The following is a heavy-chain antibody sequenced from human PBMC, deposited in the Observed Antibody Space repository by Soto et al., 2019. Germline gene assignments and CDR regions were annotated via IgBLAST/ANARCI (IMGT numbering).Heavy chain of an antibody. CDR2: INHSGST. Sequence: SETLSLTCAVYGGSFSGYYWSWSRQPPGKGLEWIGEINHSGSTNYNPSLKSRVTISVDTSKNQFSLKLSSVTAADTAVYYCARQYCSSTSCAYYFDYWGQGTLVTVSS. CDR3: ARQYCSSTSCAYYFDY. D-gene: IGHD2-2*01. J-gene: IGHJ4*02. CDR1: GGSFSGYY. V-gene: IGHV4-34*01.